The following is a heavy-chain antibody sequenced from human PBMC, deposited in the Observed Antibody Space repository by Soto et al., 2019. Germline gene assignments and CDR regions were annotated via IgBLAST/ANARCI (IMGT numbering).Heavy chain of an antibody. CDR3: AREAPGDTHKVFDP. V-gene: IGHV3-7*01. CDR2: IKHDGSTR. J-gene: IGHJ5*02. Sequence: EVQLVESGGGLVQPGGSLRLSCAASGFTFSSYWMSWVRQAPGKGPEWVANIKHDGSTRYYVDSVRGRFTISRDNAKNSPVLQPTSLRAESTAVYYCAREAPGDTHKVFDPWVQGTMVTVSS. CDR1: GFTFSSYW.